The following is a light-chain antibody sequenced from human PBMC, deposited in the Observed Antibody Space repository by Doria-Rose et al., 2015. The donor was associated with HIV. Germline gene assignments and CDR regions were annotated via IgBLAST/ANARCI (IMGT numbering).Light chain of an antibody. Sequence: TQSPGTLSLSPGERATLSCRASQSFSSTYLAWYQQKPVQAPSLLIYDGSTTATGIPDRFSASGSGTDFTLTINRLEPEDCALYYCHQYGTSWTFGQGTKVEI. V-gene: IGKV3-20*01. J-gene: IGKJ1*01. CDR2: DGS. CDR3: HQYGTSWT. CDR1: QSFSSTY.